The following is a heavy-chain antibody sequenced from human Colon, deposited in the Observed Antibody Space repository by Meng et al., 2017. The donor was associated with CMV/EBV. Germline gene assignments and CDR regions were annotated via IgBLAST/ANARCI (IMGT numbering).Heavy chain of an antibody. CDR2: INSNSGAT. CDR3: ARDPSGSRVPFDY. D-gene: IGHD1-26*01. Sequence: QGHLVAPGAEVKKPGASVKVSCKASGYTFSDYHIHWVRQAPGQGLEWMGWINSNSGATDYAQKFQGRLTMTRDTSITTVYMELSSLRSDDTAVYYCARDPSGSRVPFDYWGQGSLVTVSS. CDR1: GYTFSDYH. V-gene: IGHV1-2*02. J-gene: IGHJ4*02.